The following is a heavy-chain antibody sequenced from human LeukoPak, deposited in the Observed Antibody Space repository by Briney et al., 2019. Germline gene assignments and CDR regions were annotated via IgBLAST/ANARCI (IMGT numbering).Heavy chain of an antibody. CDR3: AKVLKGPLYFDY. CDR2: ISGSGGST. V-gene: IGHV3-23*01. J-gene: IGHJ4*02. Sequence: SGGSLRLSCAASGFTFSSYGMSWVRQAPGKWLEWVSAISGSGGSTYYADSVKGRFTISRDNSKNTLYLQMNSLRAEDTAVYYCAKVLKGPLYFDYWGQGTLVTVSS. CDR1: GFTFSSYG.